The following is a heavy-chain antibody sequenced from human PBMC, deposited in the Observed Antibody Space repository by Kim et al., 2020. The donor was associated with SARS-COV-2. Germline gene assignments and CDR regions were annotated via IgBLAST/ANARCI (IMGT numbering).Heavy chain of an antibody. CDR1: GYSFTSYW. D-gene: IGHD2-2*02. CDR3: ARYLVPAAKPVGGVDP. V-gene: IGHV5-51*01. Sequence: GESLKISCKGSGYSFTSYWIGWVRQMPGKGLEWMGIIYPGDSDTRYSPSFQGQVTISADKSISTAYLQWGSLKASDTAMYYCARYLVPAAKPVGGVDPWGQGTLVTVSS. J-gene: IGHJ5*02. CDR2: IYPGDSDT.